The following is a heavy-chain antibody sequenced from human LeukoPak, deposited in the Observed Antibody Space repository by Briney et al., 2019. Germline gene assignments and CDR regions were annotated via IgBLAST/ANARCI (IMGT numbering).Heavy chain of an antibody. D-gene: IGHD3-22*01. V-gene: IGHV3-23*03. J-gene: IGHJ4*02. Sequence: GGSLRLSCAASGFTFSSYAMSWVRQAPGKGLEWVSIIYSGGSTFYADSVKGRFTISRDNSKNTLHLQMNSLRAEDTAVYYCAKGLKLPAGYWGQGTLVTVSS. CDR2: IYSGGST. CDR3: AKGLKLPAGY. CDR1: GFTFSSYA.